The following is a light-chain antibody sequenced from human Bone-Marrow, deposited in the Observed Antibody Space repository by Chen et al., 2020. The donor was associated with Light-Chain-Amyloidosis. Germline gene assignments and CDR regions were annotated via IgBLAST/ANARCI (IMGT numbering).Light chain of an antibody. CDR2: AAS. V-gene: IGKV1-39*01. CDR1: QSIGNY. Sequence: DIQMTQSPASLSASVGHRVTITCRASQSIGNYLNWFQQKPGKAPNLLIYAASNLQSGVPSRFSGSGSGADFTLTISSLQPEDFATYYCQQSYNTPRTFGQGTKLEIK. CDR3: QQSYNTPRT. J-gene: IGKJ2*01.